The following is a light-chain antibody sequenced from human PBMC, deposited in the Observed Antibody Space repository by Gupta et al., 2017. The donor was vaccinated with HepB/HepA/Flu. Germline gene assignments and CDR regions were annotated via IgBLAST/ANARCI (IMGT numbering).Light chain of an antibody. CDR1: QSISSY. Sequence: DIQMTQSPSSLSASVGDRVTITCRASQSISSYLNWYQQKPGKAPKLLIYAASSLQSGVPSRFSGSGSGTDFTLTISRQQPEDFATYYCQHSNSTPLTFGGGTKVEIK. V-gene: IGKV1-39*01. J-gene: IGKJ4*02. CDR3: QHSNSTPLT. CDR2: AAS.